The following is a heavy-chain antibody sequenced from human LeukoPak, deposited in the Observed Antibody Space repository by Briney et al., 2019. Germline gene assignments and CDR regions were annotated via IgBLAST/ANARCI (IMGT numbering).Heavy chain of an antibody. J-gene: IGHJ4*02. D-gene: IGHD6-6*01. CDR1: GFTFSSYS. Sequence: GGSLRLSCAASGFTFSSYSMNWVRQAPGKGLEWVSSISSSSSYIYYADSVKGRFTISRDNAKNSLYLQMNSLRAEDTVVYYSARVGGMGGSSSSDYWGQGTLVTVSS. CDR3: ARVGGMGGSSSSDY. CDR2: ISSSSSYI. V-gene: IGHV3-21*01.